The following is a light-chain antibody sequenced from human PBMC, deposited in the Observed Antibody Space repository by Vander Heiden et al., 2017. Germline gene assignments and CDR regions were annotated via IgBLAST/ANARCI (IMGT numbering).Light chain of an antibody. V-gene: IGKV3-15*01. J-gene: IGKJ2*01. CDR1: QVISNH. CDR3: QQYNNWPRYT. CDR2: GVS. Sequence: TIMTQSQATQSVSPCQRVTLSCRASQVISNHLAWYQHKSGQAPRLLIYGVSTRATGIPARFSGSASGTEFNLTINTLRSEDFAVYYCQQYNNWPRYTFGQGTKLEMK.